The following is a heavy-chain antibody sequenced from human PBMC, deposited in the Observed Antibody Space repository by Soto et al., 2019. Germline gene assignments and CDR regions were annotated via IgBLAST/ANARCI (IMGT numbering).Heavy chain of an antibody. CDR3: ARRDGSSWYGIDY. V-gene: IGHV4-59*08. J-gene: IGHJ4*02. CDR1: GGSMINYY. Sequence: TSETLSLTCTVSGGSMINYYWSWIRQPPGKGLEWIGFIYYTGSNTYSPSLKSRVTISLDTSKNQFSLKLSSMTAADTAVYYCARRDGSSWYGIDYWGQGTLVTVSS. D-gene: IGHD6-13*01. CDR2: IYYTGSN.